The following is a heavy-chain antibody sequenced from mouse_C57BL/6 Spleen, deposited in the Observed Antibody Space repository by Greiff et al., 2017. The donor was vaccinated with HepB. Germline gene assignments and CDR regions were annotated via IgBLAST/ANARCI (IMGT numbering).Heavy chain of an antibody. Sequence: VQLQQSGPELVKPGASVKISCKASGYAFSSSWMNWVKQRPGKGLEWIGRIYPGDGDTNYNGKFKGKATLTADKSSSTAYIQLSSLTSEDSAVYFCARLLRPFFDYWGQGTTLTVSS. CDR1: GYAFSSSW. J-gene: IGHJ2*01. CDR2: IYPGDGDT. CDR3: ARLLRPFFDY. D-gene: IGHD1-2*01. V-gene: IGHV1-82*01.